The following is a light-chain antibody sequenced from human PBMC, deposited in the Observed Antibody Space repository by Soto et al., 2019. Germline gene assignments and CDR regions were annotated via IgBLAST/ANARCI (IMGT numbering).Light chain of an antibody. CDR2: RNN. Sequence: QSVLTQPPSASGTPGQRVTISCSGGSSNIGSSIVNWYQQLPGTAPKLLIYRNNQRPSGVPDRFSGSKSGNTASLTVSGLQVEDEADYYCSSFEASNNLLFGGGTKLTVL. CDR3: SSFEASNNLL. V-gene: IGLV1-44*01. J-gene: IGLJ2*01. CDR1: SSNIGSSI.